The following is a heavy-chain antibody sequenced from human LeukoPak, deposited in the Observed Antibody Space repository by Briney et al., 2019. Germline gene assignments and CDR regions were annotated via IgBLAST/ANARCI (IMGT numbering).Heavy chain of an antibody. CDR2: IIPIFGTA. CDR1: GGTFSSYA. CDR3: ARAAVVEAAGLDYYYGMDV. Sequence: AASVKVSCKASGGTFSSYAISWVRQAPGQGLEWMGGIIPIFGTANYAQKFQGRVTMTRDTSTSTVYMELSSLRSEDTAVYYCARAAVVEAAGLDYYYGMDVWGQGTTVTVSS. V-gene: IGHV1-69*05. J-gene: IGHJ6*02. D-gene: IGHD4-23*01.